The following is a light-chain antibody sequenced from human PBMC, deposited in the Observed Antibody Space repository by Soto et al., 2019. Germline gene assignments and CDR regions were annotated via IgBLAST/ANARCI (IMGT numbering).Light chain of an antibody. CDR2: EVT. CDR3: CSHSSSITWM. CDR1: SSDVGGYNF. V-gene: IGLV2-14*03. Sequence: QSALTQTASVSGSPGQSITISCTGTSSDVGGYNFVSWYQQHPGKAPKLIIHEVTNRPSGVSGRFSGSKSGNTAFLTISGLQAEDEAVYYCCSHSSSITWMFGGGTNLTVL. J-gene: IGLJ3*02.